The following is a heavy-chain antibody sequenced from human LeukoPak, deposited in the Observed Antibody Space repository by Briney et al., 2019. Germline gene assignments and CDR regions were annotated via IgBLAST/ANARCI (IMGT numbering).Heavy chain of an antibody. CDR2: ISGSGGST. J-gene: IGHJ4*02. D-gene: IGHD2-2*01. CDR1: GFTFSSYA. V-gene: IGHV3-23*01. CDR3: AKDRRGCTSTSCYYRFDY. Sequence: GGSLRLSCAASGFTFSSYAMSWVRQAPGKGLEWVTGISGSGGSTHYADSVKGRFTISRDNSKNTLYLQMNSLRAEDTAVYYCAKDRRGCTSTSCYYRFDYWGQGTLVTVSS.